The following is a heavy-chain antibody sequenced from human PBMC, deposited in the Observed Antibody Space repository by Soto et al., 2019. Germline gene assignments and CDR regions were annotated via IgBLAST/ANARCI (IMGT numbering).Heavy chain of an antibody. CDR1: EFIFRDYY. J-gene: IGHJ6*02. D-gene: IGHD1-1*01. CDR3: ARITWNHDPSRKKDYFYGMDV. V-gene: IGHV3-11*03. CDR2: ISASGNYT. Sequence: GGSLRLSCGASEFIFRDYYMSWIRQAPGKGLEWVSYISASGNYTKYADAVKGRFTVSRDNVGKSLYLQMNGLRAEDTAIYYCARITWNHDPSRKKDYFYGMDVWGQGTTVTVSS.